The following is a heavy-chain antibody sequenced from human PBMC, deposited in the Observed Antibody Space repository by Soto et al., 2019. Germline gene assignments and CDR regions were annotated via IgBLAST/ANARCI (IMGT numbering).Heavy chain of an antibody. D-gene: IGHD1-1*01. Sequence: PGGSLRLSCAASGFTFSDSALHWVRQAPGKGLEWVGRIRSKSNNYATASAASVKDRFTISRDDSKNTAYLQMNSLKTEDTAVYFCAADRRPTDHHNWVDPWGQGTLVTVSS. CDR1: GFTFSDSA. CDR3: AADRRPTDHHNWVDP. J-gene: IGHJ5*02. V-gene: IGHV3-73*01. CDR2: IRSKSNNYAT.